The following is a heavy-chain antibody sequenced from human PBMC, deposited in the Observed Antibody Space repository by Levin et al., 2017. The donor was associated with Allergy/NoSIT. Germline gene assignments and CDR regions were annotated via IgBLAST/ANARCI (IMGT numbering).Heavy chain of an antibody. J-gene: IGHJ4*02. CDR2: ISNNGGRT. V-gene: IGHV3-64D*06. CDR3: VKNGDYGELGN. CDR1: GFTFNKNT. D-gene: IGHD4-17*01. Sequence: GGSLRLSCSASGFTFNKNTMQWVRQAPGKGLEHVSAISNNGGRTYYTDSVKGRFTISRDNSKNTLYLQMSSLRPEDTAMYYCVKNGDYGELGNWGQGTLVTVCS.